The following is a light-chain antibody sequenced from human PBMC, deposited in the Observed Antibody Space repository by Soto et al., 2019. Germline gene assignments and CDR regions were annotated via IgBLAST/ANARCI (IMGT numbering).Light chain of an antibody. V-gene: IGKV1-17*01. CDR1: QGIRND. CDR2: AAS. Sequence: DIQMTQSPSSLSASVGDRVTITCRAIQGIRNDLGWYQQKQGKAPKRLIYAASSLQSWVPSRLSGSGSMSEFTLTISSLQPEAYTTYYSLYHNSYPRTFGQGIKAAIK. J-gene: IGKJ1*01. CDR3: LYHNSYPRT.